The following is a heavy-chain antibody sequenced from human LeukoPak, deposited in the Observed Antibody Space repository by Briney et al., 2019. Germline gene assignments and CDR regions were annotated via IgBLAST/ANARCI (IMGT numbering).Heavy chain of an antibody. CDR2: IYYSGST. CDR3: ARGSYYWVNDY. J-gene: IGHJ4*02. Sequence: SSETLSLTCTVSGGSISSYYWSWIRQPPGKGLEWIGYIYYSGSTNYNPSLKSRVTMSVDTSKNQFSLKLSSVTAADTAVYYCARGSYYWVNDYWGQGTLVTVSS. D-gene: IGHD3-10*01. CDR1: GGSISSYY. V-gene: IGHV4-59*12.